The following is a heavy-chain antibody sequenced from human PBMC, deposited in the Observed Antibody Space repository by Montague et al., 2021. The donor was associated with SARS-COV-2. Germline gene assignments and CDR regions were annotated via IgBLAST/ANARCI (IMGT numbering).Heavy chain of an antibody. Sequence: SETLSLTCAVYGGSFSGYYWSWIRQPPGKGLEWIGEINHSGSTNYNPSPKSRVTISVDTSKNQFSLKLSSVTAADTAVYYCASSTLGYCSSTSCYSDWFDPWGQGTLVTVSS. D-gene: IGHD2-2*02. CDR1: GGSFSGYY. J-gene: IGHJ5*02. CDR3: ASSTLGYCSSTSCYSDWFDP. CDR2: INHSGST. V-gene: IGHV4-34*01.